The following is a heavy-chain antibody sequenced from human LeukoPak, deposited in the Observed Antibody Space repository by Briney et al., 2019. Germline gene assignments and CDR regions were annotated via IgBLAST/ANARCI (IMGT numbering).Heavy chain of an antibody. V-gene: IGHV4-39*07. D-gene: IGHD3-3*01. CDR2: IYYSGST. J-gene: IGHJ5*02. Sequence: NPSETLSLTCTVSGGPISSSSYYWGWIRQPPGKGLEWTGSIYYSGSTYYNPSLKSRVTISVDTSKNQFSLKLSSVTAADTAVYYCARRDYDFWSGYRNGDQSWFDPWGQGTLVTVSS. CDR3: ARRDYDFWSGYRNGDQSWFDP. CDR1: GGPISSSSYY.